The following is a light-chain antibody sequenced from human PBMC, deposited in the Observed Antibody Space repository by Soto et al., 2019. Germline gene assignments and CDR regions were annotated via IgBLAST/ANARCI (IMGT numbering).Light chain of an antibody. CDR1: QSFSNW. J-gene: IGKJ3*01. V-gene: IGKV1-5*03. CDR3: QHYNSYPIT. Sequence: DIQMTQSPSTLSASVGDRVTITCRASQSFSNWLAWYQQKPGKAPKLLIYLASTLVFGVPSRFSGSRSGTEFTLTISGLQPDYFATYYCQHYNSYPITFGPGTKVDIK. CDR2: LAS.